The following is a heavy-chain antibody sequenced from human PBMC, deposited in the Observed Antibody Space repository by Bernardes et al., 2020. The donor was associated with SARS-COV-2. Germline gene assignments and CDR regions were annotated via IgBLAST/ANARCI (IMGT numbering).Heavy chain of an antibody. J-gene: IGHJ5*02. V-gene: IGHV4-39*01. CDR1: GGSISSSSYY. CDR3: ARHFASVNDYVWGSYRLNNWFDP. D-gene: IGHD3-16*02. Sequence: SETLSLTCTVSGGSISSSSYYWGWIRQPPGKGLEWIGSIYYSWSTYYNPSLKSRVTISVDTSKNQFSLKLSSVTAADTAVYYCARHFASVNDYVWGSYRLNNWFDPWGQGTLVTVSS. CDR2: IYYSWST.